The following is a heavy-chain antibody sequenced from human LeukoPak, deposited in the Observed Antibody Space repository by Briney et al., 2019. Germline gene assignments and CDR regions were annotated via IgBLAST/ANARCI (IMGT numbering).Heavy chain of an antibody. V-gene: IGHV3-53*01. J-gene: IGHJ4*02. CDR3: AKDGDYGDYL. CDR2: MHSDGRT. Sequence: GGSLRLSCAASGFSVSNNYMNWVRQASGKGLEWVSVMHSDGRTFYADSVKGRFTISRDKSKNMFYLQMDSLRAEDTAVYYCAKDGDYGDYLWGQGTLVTVSS. D-gene: IGHD4-17*01. CDR1: GFSVSNNY.